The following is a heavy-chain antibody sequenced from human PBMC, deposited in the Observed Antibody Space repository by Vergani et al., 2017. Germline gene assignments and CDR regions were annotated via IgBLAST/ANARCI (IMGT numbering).Heavy chain of an antibody. D-gene: IGHD3-16*01. V-gene: IGHV3-49*04. Sequence: EVHLVESGGGLVQPGRSLRLSCSGSGFTLGDYAMTWVRQAPGKGLEWVAFIWSKPYGGTTEYAASVKGRFTISRDDSKSIAYLQMSSLKAEDTALYYCTRGRLDDSYAYFNYWGQGTLVTVSP. J-gene: IGHJ4*02. CDR2: IWSKPYGGTT. CDR3: TRGRLDDSYAYFNY. CDR1: GFTLGDYA.